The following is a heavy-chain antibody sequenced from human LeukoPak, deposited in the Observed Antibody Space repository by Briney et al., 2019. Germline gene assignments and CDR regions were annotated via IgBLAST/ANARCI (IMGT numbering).Heavy chain of an antibody. CDR3: ARGSYSSSWYWFDP. J-gene: IGHJ5*02. CDR2: IYYSGTT. Sequence: NTSETLSLTCTVSDGSISSSSYYWSWIRQPPGKGLEWIGYIYYSGTTNYNPSLKSRVTISVDTSKNQFSLNLNSVTAADTAVYYCARGSYSSSWYWFDPWGQGTLVTVSS. D-gene: IGHD6-13*01. V-gene: IGHV4-61*05. CDR1: DGSISSSSYY.